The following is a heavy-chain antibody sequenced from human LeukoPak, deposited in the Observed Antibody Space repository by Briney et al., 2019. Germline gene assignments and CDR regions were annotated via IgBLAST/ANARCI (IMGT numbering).Heavy chain of an antibody. V-gene: IGHV3-48*01. D-gene: IGHD5-12*01. CDR3: ARVTGKRGYSGYDLY. CDR1: GFTFSSYS. J-gene: IGHJ4*02. CDR2: ISSSSSTI. Sequence: PGGSLRLSCAASGFTFSSYSMNWVRQAPGKGLEWVSYISSSSSTIYYADSVKGRFTISRDNAKNSLYLQMNSLRAEDTAVYYCARVTGKRGYSGYDLYWGQGTLVTVSS.